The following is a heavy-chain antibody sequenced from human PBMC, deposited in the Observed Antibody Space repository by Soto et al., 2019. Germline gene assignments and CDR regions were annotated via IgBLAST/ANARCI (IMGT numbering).Heavy chain of an antibody. CDR1: GGSVSSNSYY. CDR3: ARTEYYKIGHDY. J-gene: IGHJ4*02. V-gene: IGHV4-61*01. Sequence: LSLTCLVSGGSVSSNSYYWSWIRQPPGKGLEWIGYTDYSGSTSYNPSLTSRVTISVDTSKNQFSLKLSSVTAADTAVYYCARTEYYKIGHDYWGPGTLVTVSS. D-gene: IGHD3-10*01. CDR2: TDYSGST.